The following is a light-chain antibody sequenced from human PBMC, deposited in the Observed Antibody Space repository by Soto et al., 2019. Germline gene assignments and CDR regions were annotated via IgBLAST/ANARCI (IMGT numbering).Light chain of an antibody. Sequence: DIQMTQSPSSPSASAGDRVTITCRASENIRSYLNWYQQKPGKAPEVLIYAASKLQSGVPLRFSGGGSGTDFTLNITRLQPEDFATYYCQQTFGTPRTFGQGTKVDIK. CDR1: ENIRSY. J-gene: IGKJ1*01. V-gene: IGKV1-39*01. CDR3: QQTFGTPRT. CDR2: AAS.